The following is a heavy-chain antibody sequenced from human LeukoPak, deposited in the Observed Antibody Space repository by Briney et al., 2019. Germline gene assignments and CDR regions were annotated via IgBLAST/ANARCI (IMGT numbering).Heavy chain of an antibody. V-gene: IGHV1-18*01. CDR3: ARSVRDYYDSSGCNDY. Sequence: ASVKVSCKASGYTFTSYGISWVRQAPGQGLEWMGWISAYNGNTNYAQKLQGRVTMTTDTSTSTAYMELRSLRSDDTAVYYCARSVRDYYDSSGCNDYWGQGTLVTVSS. D-gene: IGHD3-22*01. CDR2: ISAYNGNT. J-gene: IGHJ4*02. CDR1: GYTFTSYG.